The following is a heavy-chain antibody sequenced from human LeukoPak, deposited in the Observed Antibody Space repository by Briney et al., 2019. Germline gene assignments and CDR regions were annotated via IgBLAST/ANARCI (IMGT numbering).Heavy chain of an antibody. CDR1: GFPFTAYG. Sequence: GGSLRLSCATSGFPFTAYGMHWVRQAPGKGLEWVAVAYGDRFDTYYADSVKGRFTISKDTSTNTLYVQMDSLRAEDTAVYYCATGGDYYYSYWGQGTLVTVSS. J-gene: IGHJ4*02. CDR2: AYGDRFDT. D-gene: IGHD3-16*01. V-gene: IGHV3-33*01. CDR3: ATGGDYYYSY.